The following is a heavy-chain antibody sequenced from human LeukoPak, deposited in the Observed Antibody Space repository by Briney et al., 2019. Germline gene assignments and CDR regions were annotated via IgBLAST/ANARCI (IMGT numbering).Heavy chain of an antibody. Sequence: GGSLRLSCAASGFTFSSYWMHWVRQAPGKGLAWVSRINSDGSSITYADSVKGRFTISRDNAKNTLYLQMNSLRVEDTAVYYCAREGRVSGYDFDCWGQGTLVTVSS. CDR2: INSDGSSI. D-gene: IGHD5-12*01. CDR1: GFTFSSYW. V-gene: IGHV3-74*03. J-gene: IGHJ4*02. CDR3: AREGRVSGYDFDC.